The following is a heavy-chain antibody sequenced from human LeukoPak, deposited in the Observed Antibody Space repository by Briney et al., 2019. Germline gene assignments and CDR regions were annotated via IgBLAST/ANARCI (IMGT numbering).Heavy chain of an antibody. CDR1: GFTFSTYG. CDR3: AKDPDYGCDF. V-gene: IGHV3-30*02. CDR2: IWFGGIYE. Sequence: PGGSLRLSCAASGFTFSTYGMHWVRQAPGKGLEWVAFIWFGGIYEYYADSVKGRFTISRDNSKNTLYLQMNSLRHEDTGVYFCAKDPDYGCDFWGQGALVTVSS. D-gene: IGHD4-17*01. J-gene: IGHJ4*02.